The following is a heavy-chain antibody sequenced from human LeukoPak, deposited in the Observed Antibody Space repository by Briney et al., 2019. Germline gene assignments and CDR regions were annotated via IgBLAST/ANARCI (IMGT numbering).Heavy chain of an antibody. CDR1: GGSMRNYY. CDR2: TYDSGSS. V-gene: IGHV4-59*01. D-gene: IGHD2-2*01. Sequence: KPSETLSLTCAVSGGSMRNYYWSWIRQPPGKGLEWIGYTYDSGSSSYNPSLRSRVSISIDTSKNQFSLNLSSVTAADTAVYYCARGWASSWYYFDFWDQGTLVTVSS. CDR3: ARGWASSWYYFDF. J-gene: IGHJ4*02.